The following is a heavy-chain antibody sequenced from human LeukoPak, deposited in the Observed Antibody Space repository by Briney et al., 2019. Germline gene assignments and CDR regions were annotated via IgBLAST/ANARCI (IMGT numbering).Heavy chain of an antibody. CDR1: GFTFSSYG. CDR2: IWYDGSNK. D-gene: IGHD4-11*01. Sequence: PGGSLRLSCAASGFTFSSYGMHWVRQAPGKGLEWVAVIWYDGSNKYYADSVKGRFTISRDNSKNTLCLQMNSLSAEDTAVYYCAKGYGNYISTIVNRGQGTLVTVSS. V-gene: IGHV3-33*06. J-gene: IGHJ4*02. CDR3: AKGYGNYISTIVN.